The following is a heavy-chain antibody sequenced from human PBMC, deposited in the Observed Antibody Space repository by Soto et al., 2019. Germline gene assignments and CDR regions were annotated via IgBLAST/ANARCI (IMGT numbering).Heavy chain of an antibody. CDR2: INHSGST. CDR1: GGSFSNYY. J-gene: IGHJ4*02. D-gene: IGHD6-13*01. V-gene: IGHV4-34*01. Sequence: PSETLSLTCGVYGGSFSNYYWTWIRQPPGKGLEWIGEINHSGSTNYNPSLKSRVTISVDTSKNQISLKLRSVTAADAAVCYCASNPLGYSENYWGQGTLVTVSS. CDR3: ASNPLGYSENY.